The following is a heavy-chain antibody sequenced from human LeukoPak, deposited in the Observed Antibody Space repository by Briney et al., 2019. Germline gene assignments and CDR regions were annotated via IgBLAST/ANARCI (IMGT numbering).Heavy chain of an antibody. CDR3: ARASGSGSYYIPYYYYMDV. Sequence: GGSLRLSCAASGFTFSSYSMNWVRQAPGKGLEWVSSISSSSSYIYYADSVKGRFTISRDNAKNSLYLQMNSLRAEDTAVYYCARASGSGSYYIPYYYYMDVWGKGTTVTVSS. J-gene: IGHJ6*03. D-gene: IGHD3-10*01. CDR1: GFTFSSYS. CDR2: ISSSSSYI. V-gene: IGHV3-21*01.